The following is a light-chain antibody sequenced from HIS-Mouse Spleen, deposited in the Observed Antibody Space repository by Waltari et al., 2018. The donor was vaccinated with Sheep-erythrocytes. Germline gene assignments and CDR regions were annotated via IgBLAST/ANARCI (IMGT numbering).Light chain of an antibody. Sequence: QSALTQPRSVSGSPGQSVTISCPGPSSDVGGYNYVYWYQQHPGKAPTLMIYDVSKRPSGVPDRFSGSKSGNTASLTISGLQAEDEADYYCCSYAGSYNHVFATGTKVTVL. CDR3: CSYAGSYNHV. J-gene: IGLJ1*01. CDR2: DVS. CDR1: SSDVGGYNY. V-gene: IGLV2-11*01.